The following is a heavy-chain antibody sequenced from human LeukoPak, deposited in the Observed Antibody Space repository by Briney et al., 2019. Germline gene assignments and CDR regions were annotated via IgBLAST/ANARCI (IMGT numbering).Heavy chain of an antibody. Sequence: PGGSLRLSCAASGFTFSSYAMHWVRQAPGKGLEGVAVISYDGSNKYYADSVKGRFTISRDNSKNTLYLQMNSLRAEDTAVYYCARGLGYGDYPFDYWGQGTLVTVSS. CDR3: ARGLGYGDYPFDY. D-gene: IGHD4-17*01. CDR1: GFTFSSYA. CDR2: ISYDGSNK. J-gene: IGHJ4*02. V-gene: IGHV3-30-3*01.